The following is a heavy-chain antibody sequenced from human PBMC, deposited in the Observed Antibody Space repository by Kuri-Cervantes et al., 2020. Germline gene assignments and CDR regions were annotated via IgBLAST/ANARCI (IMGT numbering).Heavy chain of an antibody. CDR3: ARGRKNIVLVPAAIRSRYYYYMDV. J-gene: IGHJ6*03. CDR1: GYSISSGYY. D-gene: IGHD2-2*01. Sequence: SETLSLTCAVSGYSISSGYYWSWIRQPPGKGLEWIGEINHSGSTNYNPSLKSRVTISVDTSKNQFSLKLNSVTAADTAVYYCARGRKNIVLVPAAIRSRYYYYMDVWGKGTTVTVSS. CDR2: INHSGST. V-gene: IGHV4-34*01.